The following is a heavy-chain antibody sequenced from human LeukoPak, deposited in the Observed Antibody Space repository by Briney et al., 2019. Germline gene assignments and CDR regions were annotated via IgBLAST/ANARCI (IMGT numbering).Heavy chain of an antibody. V-gene: IGHV3-53*01. CDR1: GFIVSSNY. CDR2: LYSDGTT. Sequence: GGSLRLSCAASGFIVSSNYMSWVRQAPGKGLEWVSVLYSDGTTYYADSVKGRFTISRDNSKNTLYLQMNNLRAEDTAVYYCARAAYDSNGFTANHDYWGQGTLVTVSS. J-gene: IGHJ4*02. CDR3: ARAAYDSNGFTANHDY. D-gene: IGHD3-22*01.